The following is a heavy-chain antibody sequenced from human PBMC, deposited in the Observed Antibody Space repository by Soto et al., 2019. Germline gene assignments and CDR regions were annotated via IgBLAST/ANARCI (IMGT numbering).Heavy chain of an antibody. Sequence: GASVKVSCKASGYTFTSYDINWVRQATGQGLEWMGWMNPNSGNTGYAQKFQGRVTMTRNTSISTAYMELSSLRSEDTAVYYCARGGVVTDRWQWFDTWDQGTLVTVSS. CDR2: MNPNSGNT. D-gene: IGHD2-21*02. CDR1: GYTFTSYD. V-gene: IGHV1-8*01. J-gene: IGHJ5*02. CDR3: ARGGVVTDRWQWFDT.